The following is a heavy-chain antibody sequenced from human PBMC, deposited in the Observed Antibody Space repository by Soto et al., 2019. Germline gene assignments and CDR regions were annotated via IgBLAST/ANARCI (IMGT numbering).Heavy chain of an antibody. V-gene: IGHV2-5*02. J-gene: IGHJ5*02. CDR1: GFSLSTSGVG. Sequence: GSGPTLVNPTQTLTLTCTFSGFSLSTSGVGVGWISQPPGKTLEWLALIYWDDDKRYSPSLKSRLTITKDTSKNQVVLTMTNMDPVDTATYYCAHSGTTGTTLDWFDPWGQGTLVTVSS. D-gene: IGHD1-1*01. CDR2: IYWDDDK. CDR3: AHSGTTGTTLDWFDP.